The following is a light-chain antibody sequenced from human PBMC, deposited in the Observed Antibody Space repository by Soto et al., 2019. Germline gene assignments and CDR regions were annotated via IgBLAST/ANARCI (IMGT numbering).Light chain of an antibody. J-gene: IGLJ2*01. CDR3: SSYGGSHTVV. CDR1: SSDVGGYNY. V-gene: IGLV2-8*01. CDR2: EVS. Sequence: QSALTQPPSASGSPGQSVTISCTGSSSDVGGYNYVSWYQQHPGKAPKLMIYEVSKRPSGVPDRLSGSKSGNTASLTVSGLQAEDEADYYCSSYGGSHTVVFGGGTQLTVL.